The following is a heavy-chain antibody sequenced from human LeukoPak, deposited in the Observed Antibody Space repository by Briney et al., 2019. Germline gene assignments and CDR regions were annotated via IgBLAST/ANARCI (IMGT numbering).Heavy chain of an antibody. Sequence: GASVKVSCKASGYTFTGYYMHWARQAPGQGLEWMGWINPNSGGTNYAQKFQGRVTMTRDTSISTAYMELGRLRSDDTAVYYCARVTVAATRVYYFDYWGQGTLVTVSS. D-gene: IGHD2-15*01. J-gene: IGHJ4*02. CDR1: GYTFTGYY. CDR2: INPNSGGT. CDR3: ARVTVAATRVYYFDY. V-gene: IGHV1-2*02.